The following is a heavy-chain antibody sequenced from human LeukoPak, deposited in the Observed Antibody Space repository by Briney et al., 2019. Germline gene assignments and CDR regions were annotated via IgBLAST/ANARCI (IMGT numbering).Heavy chain of an antibody. Sequence: GGSLRLSCVASGFTVSSNCMSWARQAPGKGLEWVSIIYNDGSTFYADSVKGRFTISRDNSKNTLYLQMDSLSAEDTAVYYCARDYRNGAIDYWGQGTLVTVSS. CDR3: ARDYRNGAIDY. J-gene: IGHJ4*02. CDR2: IYNDGST. CDR1: GFTVSSNC. D-gene: IGHD1-1*01. V-gene: IGHV3-53*01.